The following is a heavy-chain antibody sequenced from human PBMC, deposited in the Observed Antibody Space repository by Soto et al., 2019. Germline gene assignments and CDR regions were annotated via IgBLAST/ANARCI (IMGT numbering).Heavy chain of an antibody. CDR1: GFSLSTSGVG. V-gene: IGHV2-5*02. CDR2: IYWDDDK. CDR3: AHLRFLEWLFRTNPIALYNWFDP. Sequence: SGPTLVNPTQTLTLTCTFSGFSLSTSGVGVGWIRQPPGKALEWLALIYWDDDKRYSPSLKSRLTITKDTSKNQVVLTMTNMDPVDTATYYCAHLRFLEWLFRTNPIALYNWFDPWGQGTLVTVSS. J-gene: IGHJ5*02. D-gene: IGHD3-3*01.